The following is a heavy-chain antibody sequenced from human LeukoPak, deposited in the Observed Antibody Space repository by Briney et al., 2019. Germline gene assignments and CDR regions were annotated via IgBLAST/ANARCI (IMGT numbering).Heavy chain of an antibody. J-gene: IGHJ4*02. Sequence: SETLSLTCTVSGGSISSYYWSWIRQPPGKGLERIGYIYYSGSTNYNPSLKSRVTISVDTSKNQFSLKLSSVTAADTAVYYCARDGVVPARYYFDYWGQGTLVTVSS. CDR1: GGSISSYY. CDR3: ARDGVVPARYYFDY. V-gene: IGHV4-59*01. CDR2: IYYSGST. D-gene: IGHD3-3*01.